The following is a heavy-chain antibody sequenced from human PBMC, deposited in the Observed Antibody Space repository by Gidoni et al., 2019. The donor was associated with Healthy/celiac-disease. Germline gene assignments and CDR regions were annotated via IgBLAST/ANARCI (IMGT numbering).Heavy chain of an antibody. CDR2: ISGSGGST. CDR1: GFTFSSYA. CDR3: AKGIAAAGTEFDY. V-gene: IGHV3-23*01. J-gene: IGHJ4*02. D-gene: IGHD6-13*01. Sequence: EVQLLESGGGLVQPGGSLRLSCAASGFTFSSYAMSWVRQAPGKGLGWVSAISGSGGSTYYADSVKGRFTISRDNSKNTLYLQMNSLRAEDTAVYYCAKGIAAAGTEFDYWGQGTLVTVSS.